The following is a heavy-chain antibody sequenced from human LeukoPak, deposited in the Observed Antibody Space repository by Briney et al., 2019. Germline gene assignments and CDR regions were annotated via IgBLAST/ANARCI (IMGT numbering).Heavy chain of an antibody. J-gene: IGHJ4*02. CDR2: IRSSSSYI. D-gene: IGHD6-19*01. Sequence: PGGSLRLSCAASGFTFSSYSMNWVRQAPGKGLEWVSSIRSSSSYIYYADSVKGRFTISRDNAKNSLYLQMNSLRDEDTAMYYCVTDPKGSGCAFDYWGQGTLVTISS. CDR1: GFTFSSYS. V-gene: IGHV3-21*01. CDR3: VTDPKGSGCAFDY.